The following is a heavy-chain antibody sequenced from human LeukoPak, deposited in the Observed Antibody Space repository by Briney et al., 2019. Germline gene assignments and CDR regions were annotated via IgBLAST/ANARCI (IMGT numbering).Heavy chain of an antibody. CDR3: ARDLSTYYYYMDV. CDR2: ISSSSIYI. V-gene: IGHV3-21*01. CDR1: GFTFSSYS. Sequence: GGSLRLSCAASGFTFSSYSMNWVRQAPGKGLEWVSSISSSSIYIYYADSVKGRFTISRDNAKNSLYLHMNSLRAEDTAVYYCARDLSTYYYYMDVWGKGTTVTVSS. J-gene: IGHJ6*03.